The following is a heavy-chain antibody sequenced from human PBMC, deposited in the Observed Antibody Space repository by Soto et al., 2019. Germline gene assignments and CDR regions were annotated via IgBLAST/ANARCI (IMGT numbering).Heavy chain of an antibody. CDR1: GFTFSSYA. J-gene: IGHJ4*02. Sequence: HPGGSLRLSCAASGFTFSSYAMSWVRQAPGKGLEWVSAISGSGGSTYYADSVKGRFTISRDNSKNTLYLQMNSLRAEDTAVYYCAKVGQWELLGFFDYWGQGTLVTVSS. D-gene: IGHD1-26*01. CDR2: ISGSGGST. CDR3: AKVGQWELLGFFDY. V-gene: IGHV3-23*01.